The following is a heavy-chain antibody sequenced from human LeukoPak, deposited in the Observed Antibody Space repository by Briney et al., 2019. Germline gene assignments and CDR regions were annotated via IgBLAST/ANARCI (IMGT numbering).Heavy chain of an antibody. D-gene: IGHD3-22*01. CDR1: GYTFTSYG. V-gene: IGHV1-18*01. Sequence: GASVKVSCKASGYTFTSYGISWVRQAPGQGLEWMGWISAYNGNTNYAQKLQGRVTMTTDTSTSTAYMELRSLRSDDTAVYYCARVHYYDSSGYYLRWYFGYWGQGTLVTVSS. CDR2: ISAYNGNT. CDR3: ARVHYYDSSGYYLRWYFGY. J-gene: IGHJ4*02.